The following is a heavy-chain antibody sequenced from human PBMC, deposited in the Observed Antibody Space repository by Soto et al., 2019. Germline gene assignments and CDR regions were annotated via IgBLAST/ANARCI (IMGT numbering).Heavy chain of an antibody. CDR3: ARHPGIFDY. CDR2: INHSGST. CDR1: GGSFSGYY. V-gene: IGHV4-34*01. Sequence: SETLSLTCAVYGGSFSGYYWSWIRQPPGKGLEWIGEINHSGSTNYNPSLKSRVTISVDTSKNQFSLELTPVTAADTAVYYCARHPGIFDYWGQGTLVTVSS. D-gene: IGHD3-10*01. J-gene: IGHJ4*02.